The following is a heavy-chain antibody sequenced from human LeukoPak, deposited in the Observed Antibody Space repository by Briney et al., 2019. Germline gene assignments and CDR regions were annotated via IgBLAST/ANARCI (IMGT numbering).Heavy chain of an antibody. CDR3: ARRDCTTGACRFDD. CDR2: MNPSSGNT. J-gene: IGHJ4*02. V-gene: IGHV1-8*01. D-gene: IGHD2-8*01. CDR1: GHTFTNDE. Sequence: GASVSVSCKASGHTFTNDEIHGVRQAPGQGREWMGWMNPSSGNTGYAQKFQGRLTMTRNTSISTAYMDLSSLRSDDTAVYYCARRDCTTGACRFDDWGQGTRVSVST.